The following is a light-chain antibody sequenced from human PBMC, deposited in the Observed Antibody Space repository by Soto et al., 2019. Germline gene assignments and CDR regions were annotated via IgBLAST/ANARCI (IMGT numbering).Light chain of an antibody. J-gene: IGKJ4*01. Sequence: EIVLTQSPGTLSLSPGERATLSCRASQSVSSSFLAWYQQKPGQAPRLLIYGASSRATGIPDRFSGSGSGTHFTLTIRRLEPEDVAVYYCQQYGSSPLTFGGGTKVEIK. CDR3: QQYGSSPLT. V-gene: IGKV3-20*01. CDR1: QSVSSSF. CDR2: GAS.